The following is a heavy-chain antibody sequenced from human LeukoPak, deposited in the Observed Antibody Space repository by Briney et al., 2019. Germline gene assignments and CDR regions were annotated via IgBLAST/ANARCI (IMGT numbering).Heavy chain of an antibody. D-gene: IGHD3-16*01. Sequence: ASVKVSRKASGYTFTSYYMHWGRQAPGQGLEWMGIINPSGGSTSYAQKFQGRVTMTRDMSTSTVYMELSSLRSEDTAVYYCARGQGGSNIPYYYYMDVWGKGTRLTVSS. CDR1: GYTFTSYY. CDR3: ARGQGGSNIPYYYYMDV. CDR2: INPSGGST. V-gene: IGHV1-46*01. J-gene: IGHJ6*03.